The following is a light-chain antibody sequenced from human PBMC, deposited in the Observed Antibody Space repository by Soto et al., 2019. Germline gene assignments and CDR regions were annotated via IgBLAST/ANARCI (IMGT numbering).Light chain of an antibody. Sequence: QSVLTQPASVSGSPGQSITISCTGTSSDVGGYNYVSWYQHHPGKAPKLMIYEVSNRPSGVSNRFSGSKSGNTASLTISGLQAEDEADYYCSSYTSSSTPIDVFGTGTKGTVL. V-gene: IGLV2-14*01. CDR2: EVS. CDR1: SSDVGGYNY. CDR3: SSYTSSSTPIDV. J-gene: IGLJ1*01.